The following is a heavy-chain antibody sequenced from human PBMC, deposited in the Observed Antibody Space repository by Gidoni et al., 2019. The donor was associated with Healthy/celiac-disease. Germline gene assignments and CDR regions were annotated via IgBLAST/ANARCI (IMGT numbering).Heavy chain of an antibody. D-gene: IGHD3-16*01. Sequence: QLQLQESGPGLVKPSETMALTCTVAGGSISSSSYYWGWIRQPPGKGLEWIGSIYYRGSTYSPPSLTLRVPISVDTSKHQFSLQLSSVPAADSAVYYCAIDWGFDLWGQGTMVTVSS. CDR3: AIDWGFDL. J-gene: IGHJ3*01. CDR1: GGSISSSSYY. V-gene: IGHV4-39*07. CDR2: IYYRGST.